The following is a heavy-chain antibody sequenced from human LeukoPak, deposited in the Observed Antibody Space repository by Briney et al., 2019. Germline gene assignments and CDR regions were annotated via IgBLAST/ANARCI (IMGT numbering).Heavy chain of an antibody. CDR1: GFTFSSYS. J-gene: IGHJ4*02. CDR2: ISSSSSTI. D-gene: IGHD1-14*01. CDR3: ARSTWVEPQYYFDY. Sequence: GGSLRLSCAASGFTFSSYSMNWVRQAPGKGLEWVSYISSSSSTIYYADSVKGRFTISRDNAKNPLYLQMNSLRAEDTAVYYCARSTWVEPQYYFDYWGQGTLVTVSS. V-gene: IGHV3-48*01.